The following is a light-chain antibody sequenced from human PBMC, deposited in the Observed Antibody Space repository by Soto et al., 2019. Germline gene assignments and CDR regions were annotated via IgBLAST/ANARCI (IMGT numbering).Light chain of an antibody. Sequence: DIQMTQSPSTLSASVGDRVTITCRASQSISSWLAWYQQKPGKAPKLLIYDASSLESGVPSRFSGSGSGTEFTLTISSLQPDDFATYYCQQYNSLVAFGQGTKVEIK. CDR1: QSISSW. V-gene: IGKV1-5*01. J-gene: IGKJ1*01. CDR2: DAS. CDR3: QQYNSLVA.